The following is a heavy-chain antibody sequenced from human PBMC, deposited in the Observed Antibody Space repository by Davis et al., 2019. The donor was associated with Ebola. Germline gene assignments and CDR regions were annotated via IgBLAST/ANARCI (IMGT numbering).Heavy chain of an antibody. V-gene: IGHV3-48*02. CDR2: ISSGGHDT. CDR3: AKDAEDGSGNWFFDF. CDR1: GFTFSSHS. J-gene: IGHJ2*01. D-gene: IGHD5-24*01. Sequence: PGGSLRLSCGASGFTFSSHSMNWVRQAPGKGLEWIASISSGGHDTYYADSVRGRFTISRDNAKNLLYLQLNSLRDEDTALYYCAKDAEDGSGNWFFDFRGRGALVTVSS.